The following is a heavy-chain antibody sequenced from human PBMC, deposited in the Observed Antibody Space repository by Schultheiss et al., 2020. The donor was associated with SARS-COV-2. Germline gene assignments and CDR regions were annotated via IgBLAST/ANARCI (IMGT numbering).Heavy chain of an antibody. V-gene: IGHV4-34*01. D-gene: IGHD1-26*01. CDR1: GGSFSGYY. Sequence: SQTLSLTCAVYGGSFSGYYWSWIRQPAGKGLEWIGEINHSGSTNYNPSLKSRVTISVDTSKNQFSLKLSSVTAADTAVYYCAKSLRGSGSYSRNAFDIWGQGTMVTVSS. CDR2: INHSGST. CDR3: AKSLRGSGSYSRNAFDI. J-gene: IGHJ3*02.